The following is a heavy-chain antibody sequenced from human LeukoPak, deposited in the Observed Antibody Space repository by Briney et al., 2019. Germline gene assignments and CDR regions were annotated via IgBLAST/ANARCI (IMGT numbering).Heavy chain of an antibody. D-gene: IGHD5-12*01. V-gene: IGHV3-7*01. CDR1: GFTFNSYW. J-gene: IGHJ4*02. CDR2: VQQEGSEK. CDR3: AREDGYSGYASLGLVDY. Sequence: GGSLRLSCSASGFTFNSYWMSWVRQAPGKGLEWVANVQQEGSEKYYLDSVKGRFTISRDNAKNSVYLQMNSLRAEDTAVYYCAREDGYSGYASLGLVDYWGQGTLVTVSS.